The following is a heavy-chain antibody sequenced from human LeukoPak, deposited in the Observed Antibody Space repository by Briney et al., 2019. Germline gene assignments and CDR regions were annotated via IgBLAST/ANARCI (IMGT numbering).Heavy chain of an antibody. CDR2: IWYDGSNK. V-gene: IGHV3-33*01. J-gene: IGHJ3*02. CDR3: AREGASGAFDI. D-gene: IGHD6-19*01. Sequence: PGRSLRHSCAASGFTFSSYGMHWVRQAPGKGLEWVAVIWYDGSNKYYADSVKGRFTISRDNSKNTLYLQMNSLRAEDTAVYYCAREGASGAFDIWGQGTMVTVSS. CDR1: GFTFSSYG.